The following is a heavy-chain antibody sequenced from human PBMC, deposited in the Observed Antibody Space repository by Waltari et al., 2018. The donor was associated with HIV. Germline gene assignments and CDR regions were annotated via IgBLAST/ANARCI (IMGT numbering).Heavy chain of an antibody. J-gene: IGHJ3*02. CDR1: GGSLSSGSYF. CDR3: ARERVTTFGVVIVYEGFDI. D-gene: IGHD3-3*01. CDR2: MYTSGST. V-gene: IGHV4-61*02. Sequence: QVQLQESGPGLVKPSQTLSLTCSVSGGSLSSGSYFWSWIRKPAGKGLEWIGRMYTSGSTNYNPSLKSRVTISGDTSKNQLSLKLRSVTAADTAVYYCARERVTTFGVVIVYEGFDIWGQGTKVIVSS.